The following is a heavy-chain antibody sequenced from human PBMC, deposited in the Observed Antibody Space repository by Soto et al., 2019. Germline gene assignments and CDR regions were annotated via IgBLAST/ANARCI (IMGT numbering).Heavy chain of an antibody. J-gene: IGHJ6*02. V-gene: IGHV4-39*01. CDR2: IYYSGST. D-gene: IGHD3-16*02. CDR1: GGSISSSSYY. Sequence: SSETLSLTCTVSGGSISSSSYYWGWIRQPPGKGLEWIGSIYYSGSTYYNPSLKSRVTISVDTSKNQFSLKLSSVTAADTAVYYCASSYYDYVWGSYRYGMDVWGQGTTVTVSS. CDR3: ASSYYDYVWGSYRYGMDV.